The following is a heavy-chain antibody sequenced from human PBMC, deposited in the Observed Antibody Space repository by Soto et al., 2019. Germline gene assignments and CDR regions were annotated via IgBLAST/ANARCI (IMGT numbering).Heavy chain of an antibody. V-gene: IGHV3-30-3*01. CDR1: GFTLSSFA. J-gene: IGHJ6*02. Sequence: GGSLRLSCAASGFTLSSFAMHWVRQAPGKGLEWVTLISNDGTNEHYADSVRGRFTISRDNSKHMLYLQMSSLRAEDTAVYYCARAAPGMDVWGQGTTVTVSS. CDR2: ISNDGTNE. CDR3: ARAAPGMDV.